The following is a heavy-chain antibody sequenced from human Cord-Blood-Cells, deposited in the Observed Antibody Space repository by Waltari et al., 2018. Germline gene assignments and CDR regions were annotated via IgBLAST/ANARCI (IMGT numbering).Heavy chain of an antibody. CDR3: ARVNPGYSYGYAFDI. V-gene: IGHV1-8*01. D-gene: IGHD5-18*01. CDR2: INPNSGDT. Sequence: QVQLVQSGAEVKKPGASVKVSCKASGYTFTSYDINWVRSATGKGLEWMGWINPNSGDTGCAQKYPGRVTMTSNTSISTAYMELSSLRSDDTAVYYCARVNPGYSYGYAFDIWGQGTMVTVSS. J-gene: IGHJ3*02. CDR1: GYTFTSYD.